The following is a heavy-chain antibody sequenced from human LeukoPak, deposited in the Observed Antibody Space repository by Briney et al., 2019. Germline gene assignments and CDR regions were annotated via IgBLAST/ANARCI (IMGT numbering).Heavy chain of an antibody. J-gene: IGHJ3*02. V-gene: IGHV3-48*01. CDR2: ISSSSSTI. Sequence: GGSLRLSCAASGFTFSSYNINWVRQAPGKGLEWVSYISSSSSTIYYADSVKGRFTISKDNSKNTLYLQVNSLRPEDTAVYYCAKVSGGNDAFDIWGQGTMVTVSS. CDR1: GFTFSSYN. CDR3: AKVSGGNDAFDI. D-gene: IGHD1-26*01.